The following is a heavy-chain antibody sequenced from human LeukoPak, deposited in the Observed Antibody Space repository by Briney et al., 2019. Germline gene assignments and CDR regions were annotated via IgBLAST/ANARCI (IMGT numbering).Heavy chain of an antibody. D-gene: IGHD4-11*01. V-gene: IGHV4-59*08. CDR2: IYYSGST. CDR1: GGSISTDY. J-gene: IGHJ5*02. Sequence: SETLSLTRAFSGGSISTDYWSWVRQPPGKGLQWIGYIYYSGSTNYNPSLKSRVTISLNTAKNQFSLRLRSVTAADTAVYYCARRVAVGNYFDPWGQGTLVTVSS. CDR3: ARRVAVGNYFDP.